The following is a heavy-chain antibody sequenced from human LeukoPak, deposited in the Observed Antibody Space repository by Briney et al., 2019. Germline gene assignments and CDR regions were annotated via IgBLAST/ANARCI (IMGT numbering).Heavy chain of an antibody. D-gene: IGHD3-22*01. J-gene: IGHJ4*02. CDR1: GGSFSSYY. CDR3: ARENLDYYDSSGYLDY. CDR2: IYYSGST. V-gene: IGHV4-59*01. Sequence: SETLSLTCAVYGGSFSSYYWSWIRQPPGKGLEWIGYIYYSGSTNYNPSLKSRVTISVGTSKNQFSLKLSSVTAADTAVYYCARENLDYYDSSGYLDYWGQGTLVTVSS.